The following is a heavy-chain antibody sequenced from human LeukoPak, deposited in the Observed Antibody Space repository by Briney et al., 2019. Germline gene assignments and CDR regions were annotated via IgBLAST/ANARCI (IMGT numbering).Heavy chain of an antibody. V-gene: IGHV3-23*01. D-gene: IGHD3-16*02. CDR2: ISSSGGST. J-gene: IGHJ6*03. Sequence: PGGSLRLSCAASGFTFSSYAMSWVRQAPGKGLEWVSVISSSGGSTYSADSVKGRFTISRDNSKNTLYLQMNSLRAEDTAVYYCAKDRGELSYYYYYYMDVWGKGTTVTVSS. CDR3: AKDRGELSYYYYYYMDV. CDR1: GFTFSSYA.